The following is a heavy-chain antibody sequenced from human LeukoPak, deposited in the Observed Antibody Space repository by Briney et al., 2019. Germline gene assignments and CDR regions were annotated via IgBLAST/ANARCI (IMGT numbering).Heavy chain of an antibody. Sequence: SETLSLTCTVSGGSISSSSYYWGWIRQPPGKGLEWIGSIYYSGTTYYNPSLKSRVTISVDTSKNQFSLKLSSVTAADTAVYYCAAGKGKGPFDYWGQGTLVTVSS. CDR1: GGSISSSSYY. V-gene: IGHV4-39*07. J-gene: IGHJ4*02. CDR2: IYYSGTT. CDR3: AAGKGKGPFDY. D-gene: IGHD4-23*01.